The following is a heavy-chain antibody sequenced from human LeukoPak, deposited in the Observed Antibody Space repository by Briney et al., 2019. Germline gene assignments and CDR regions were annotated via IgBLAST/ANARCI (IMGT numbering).Heavy chain of an antibody. CDR3: ARTFYDSNGPLLFDAFDI. Sequence: GGSLRLSCAASGFTSAASGLTFSIHSMNWVRQAPGKGLEWVSSTSCGGGYTHYADSVKGRFNISRDNAKNSLYLQLNSLRAEDTAVYFCARTFYDSNGPLLFDAFDIWGQGTMVTVSS. V-gene: IGHV3-21*01. J-gene: IGHJ3*02. CDR2: TSCGGGYT. D-gene: IGHD3-22*01. CDR1: GLTFSIHS.